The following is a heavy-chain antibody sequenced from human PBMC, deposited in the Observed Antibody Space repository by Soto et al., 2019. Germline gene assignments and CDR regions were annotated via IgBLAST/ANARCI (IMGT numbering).Heavy chain of an antibody. J-gene: IGHJ6*02. CDR1: GFSLSTSGVG. CDR3: IQSRCGGDCLQSYASHYYYGLDV. D-gene: IGHD2-21*02. V-gene: IGHV2-5*02. Sequence: QSTLKESGPTLVKPTQTLTLTCTFSGFSLSTSGVGVGWIRQPPGQALEWLALIYWDDDKRYSPSLRSRLTISNDTSKNQVVLTMTNMDPADTATYYCIQSRCGGDCLQSYASHYYYGLDVWGQGNTVAVSS. CDR2: IYWDDDK.